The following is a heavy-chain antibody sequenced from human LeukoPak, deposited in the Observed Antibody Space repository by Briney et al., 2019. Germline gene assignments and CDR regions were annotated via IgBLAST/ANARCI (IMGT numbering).Heavy chain of an antibody. J-gene: IGHJ4*02. V-gene: IGHV3-53*01. Sequence: GGSLRLSCAASGFTVSSNYMSWVRQAPGKGLEWVSVIYSGGSTYYADSVKGRFTISRDNSKNTLYLQMNSLRAEDTAVYYCARLGASRRYSDYWGQGTLVTVSS. CDR1: GFTVSSNY. CDR3: ARLGASRRYSDY. D-gene: IGHD1-26*01. CDR2: IYSGGST.